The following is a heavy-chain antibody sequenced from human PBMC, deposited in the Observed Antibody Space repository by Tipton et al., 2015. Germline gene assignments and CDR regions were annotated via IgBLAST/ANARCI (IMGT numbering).Heavy chain of an antibody. CDR2: IYYSGTT. CDR3: ARDLEHGMDV. V-gene: IGHV4-59*01. CDR1: GGSISGFY. J-gene: IGHJ6*02. Sequence: TLSLTCTVSGGSISGFYWSWIRQAPGKGLEWIGYIYYSGTTKHNPSLKGRVTISMETSKSQFSLKLTSVAAADTAVYYCARDLEHGMDVWGHGTTVTVSS. D-gene: IGHD5-24*01.